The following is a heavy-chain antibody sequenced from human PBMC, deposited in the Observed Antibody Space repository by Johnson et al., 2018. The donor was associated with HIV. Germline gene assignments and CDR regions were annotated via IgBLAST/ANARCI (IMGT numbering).Heavy chain of an antibody. D-gene: IGHD6-19*01. J-gene: IGHJ3*02. CDR2: IDWNGGST. V-gene: IGHV3-20*04. CDR1: GFTFDDYG. Sequence: VHLVESGGRVVRRGGSLRLSCAASGFTFDDYGMSWVRQGPGTGLEWVAGIDWNGGSTGYADSVKCRFTISRDNSKNTLYLQMNSLRAEDTAVYYCARGEQWLVPDSEDAFDIWGQGTMVTVSS. CDR3: ARGEQWLVPDSEDAFDI.